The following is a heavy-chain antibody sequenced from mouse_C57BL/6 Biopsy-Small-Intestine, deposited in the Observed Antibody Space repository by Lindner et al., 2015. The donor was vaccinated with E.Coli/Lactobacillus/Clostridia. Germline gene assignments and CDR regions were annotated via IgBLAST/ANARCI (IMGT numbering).Heavy chain of an antibody. CDR1: GDVFSRYW. CDR2: IYSGDGET. CDR3: ADGYYGGFPY. D-gene: IGHD2-3*01. J-gene: IGHJ3*01. Sequence: VQLQESGAELVKPGASVKISCEASGDVFSRYWMNWVRQRPGKGLEWIGQIYSGDGETNHNGKFKGKATLTADKSSSTAYMQLSSLTSEDSAVYFCADGYYGGFPYWGQGTLVTVSA. V-gene: IGHV1-80*01.